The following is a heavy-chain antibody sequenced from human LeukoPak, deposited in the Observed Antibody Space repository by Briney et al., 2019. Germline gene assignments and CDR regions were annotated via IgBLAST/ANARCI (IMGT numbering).Heavy chain of an antibody. V-gene: IGHV4-4*07. J-gene: IGHJ3*02. CDR2: IYTSGST. Sequence: SETLSLTCTVSGGSVSSYYWSWIRQPAGKGLEWIGRIYTSGSTNYNPSLKSRVTMSVDTSKNQFSLKLSSVTAADTAVYYCARYRYSSGYYPLDAFDIWGQGTMVTVSS. CDR1: GGSVSSYY. CDR3: ARYRYSSGYYPLDAFDI. D-gene: IGHD3-22*01.